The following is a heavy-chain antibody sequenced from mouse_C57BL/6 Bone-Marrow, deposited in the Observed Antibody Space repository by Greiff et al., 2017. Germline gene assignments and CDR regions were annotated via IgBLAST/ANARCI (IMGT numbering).Heavy chain of an antibody. Sequence: QVQLQQPGTELVKPGASVKLSCKASGYTFTSYWMHWVKQRPGQGLEWIGNINPSNGGTNYNEKFKSKATLTVVKSSSTAYMQLSSLTSEDSAVYYCARWDYEYDEAWFAYWGQGTLVTVSA. CDR3: ARWDYEYDEAWFAY. J-gene: IGHJ3*01. CDR2: INPSNGGT. V-gene: IGHV1-53*01. D-gene: IGHD2-4*01. CDR1: GYTFTSYW.